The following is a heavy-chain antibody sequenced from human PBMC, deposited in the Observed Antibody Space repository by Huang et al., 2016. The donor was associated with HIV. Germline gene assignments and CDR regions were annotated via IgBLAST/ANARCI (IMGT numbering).Heavy chain of an antibody. D-gene: IGHD2-2*01. CDR3: ARALGFYDTDAFDI. J-gene: IGHJ3*02. V-gene: IGHV3-53*01. CDR2: IHSGGST. Sequence: EVQLVESGGGLIQPGGSLRLSCAASGVTVSTNFMSWVRQVPGKGLECVSVIHSGGSTYYVDSVNGRFTISRDNSRNTLYLQMNSLRAEDTAVYYCARALGFYDTDAFDIWGQGTMVTVSS. CDR1: GVTVSTNF.